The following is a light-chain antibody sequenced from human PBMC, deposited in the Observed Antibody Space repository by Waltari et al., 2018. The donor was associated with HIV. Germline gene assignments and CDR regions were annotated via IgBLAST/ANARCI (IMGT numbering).Light chain of an antibody. CDR3: QQYNFWPPLT. CDR2: GAS. V-gene: IGKV3-15*01. J-gene: IGKJ4*01. CDR1: QSVNNN. Sequence: EIVLTQSPATLSVSPGERATLSCRASQSVNNNLAWYQQKPGQVPRLLIYGASTRATCIPARFHGRGFGTEFTLTISSLQSEDFAVYYCQQYNFWPPLTFGGGTKVEIK.